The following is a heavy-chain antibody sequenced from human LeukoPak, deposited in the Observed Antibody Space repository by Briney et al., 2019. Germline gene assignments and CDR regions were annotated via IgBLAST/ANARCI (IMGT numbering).Heavy chain of an antibody. V-gene: IGHV4-34*01. D-gene: IGHD4-17*01. CDR3: ARHIPTTGAFDI. CDR2: INHSGST. J-gene: IGHJ3*02. Sequence: PSETLSLTCAVYGGSFSGYYWSWIRQPPGKGLEWIGEINHSGSTNYNPSLKSRVTISVDTSKNQFSLKLSSVTAADTAVYYCARHIPTTGAFDIWGQGTMVTVSS. CDR1: GGSFSGYY.